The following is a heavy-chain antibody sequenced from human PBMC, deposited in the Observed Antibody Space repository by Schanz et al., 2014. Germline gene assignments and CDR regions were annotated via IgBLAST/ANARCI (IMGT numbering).Heavy chain of an antibody. CDR1: GFTFSSYS. D-gene: IGHD6-13*01. J-gene: IGHJ6*02. CDR2: ISSSSSYI. Sequence: EVQLVESGGGLVKPGGSLRLSCAASGFTFSSYSMNWVRQAPGKGLEWVSSISSSSSYIYYADSVKGRFTISRDNAKNSLYLQMNSLRAEDTAVYYCAREEGWGIAAARPKHYYDGMDVWGQGTTVTVSS. V-gene: IGHV3-21*01. CDR3: AREEGWGIAAARPKHYYDGMDV.